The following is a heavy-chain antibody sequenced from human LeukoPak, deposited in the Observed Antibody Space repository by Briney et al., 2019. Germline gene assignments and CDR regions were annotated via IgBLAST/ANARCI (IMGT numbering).Heavy chain of an antibody. D-gene: IGHD1-7*01. J-gene: IGHJ6*02. CDR1: GDSISSYY. V-gene: IGHV4-59*01. CDR2: IYYSGST. Sequence: SETLSLTCTVSGDSISSYYWSWIRQPPGKGLEWIGYIYYSGSTNYNPSLKSRVTISVDTSKNQFSLKLSSVTAADTAVYYCARDNWNYGSSMDVWGQGTTVTVSS. CDR3: ARDNWNYGSSMDV.